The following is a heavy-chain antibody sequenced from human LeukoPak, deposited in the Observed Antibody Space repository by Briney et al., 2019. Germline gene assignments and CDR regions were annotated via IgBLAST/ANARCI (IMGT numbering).Heavy chain of an antibody. J-gene: IGHJ4*02. V-gene: IGHV3-30*04. CDR2: ISYDGSNK. Sequence: PGRSLRLSCAASGFTFSSYAMHWVRQAPGEGLEWVAVISYDGSNKYYADSVKGRFTISRDNSKNTLYLQMNSLRAEDTAVYYCARASGYGWDYWGQGTLVTVSS. CDR1: GFTFSSYA. CDR3: ARASGYGWDY. D-gene: IGHD5-12*01.